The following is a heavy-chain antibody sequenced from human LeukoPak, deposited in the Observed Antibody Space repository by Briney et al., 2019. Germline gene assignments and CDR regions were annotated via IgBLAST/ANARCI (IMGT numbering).Heavy chain of an antibody. J-gene: IGHJ4*02. CDR2: ISSSSSYI. D-gene: IGHD2-2*01. CDR1: GFTFSSFW. CDR3: ARKPLYCSSTSCYGRNVDY. V-gene: IGHV3-21*01. Sequence: GGSLRLSCAASGFTFSSFWMSWARQAPGKGLEWVSSISSSSSYIYYADSVKGRFTISRDNAKNSLYLQMNSLRAEDTAVYYCARKPLYCSSTSCYGRNVDYWGQGTLVTVSS.